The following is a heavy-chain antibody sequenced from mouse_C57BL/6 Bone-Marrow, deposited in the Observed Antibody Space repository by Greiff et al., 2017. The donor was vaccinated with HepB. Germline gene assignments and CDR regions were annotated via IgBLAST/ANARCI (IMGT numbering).Heavy chain of an antibody. CDR2: ISYDGSN. CDR1: GYSITSGYY. Sequence: DVKLQESGPGLVKPSQSLSLTCSVTGYSITSGYYWNWIRQFPGNKLEWMGYISYDGSNNYNPSLKNRISITRDTSKNQFFLKLNSVTTEDTATYYCADYSNYDWYFDVWGTGTTVTVSS. V-gene: IGHV3-6*01. D-gene: IGHD2-5*01. CDR3: ADYSNYDWYFDV. J-gene: IGHJ1*03.